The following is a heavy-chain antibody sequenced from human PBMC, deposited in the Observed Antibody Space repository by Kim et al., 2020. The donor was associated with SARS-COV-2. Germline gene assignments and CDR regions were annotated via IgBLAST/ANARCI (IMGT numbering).Heavy chain of an antibody. J-gene: IGHJ4*01. V-gene: IGHV4-34*01. CDR2: INHSGST. CDR1: GGSFSGYY. Sequence: SETLSLTCAVYGGSFSGYYWSWIRQPPGKGLEWIGEINHSGSTNYNPSLKSRVTISVDTSKNQFSLKLSSVTAADTAVYYCARTPSYGEYQLLSVYFDY. D-gene: IGHD2-2*01. CDR3: ARTPSYGEYQLLSVYFDY.